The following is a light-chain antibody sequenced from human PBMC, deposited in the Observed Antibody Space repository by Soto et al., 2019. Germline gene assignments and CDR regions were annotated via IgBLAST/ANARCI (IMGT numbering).Light chain of an antibody. V-gene: IGKV4-1*01. CDR2: LAA. CDR3: QHYYGSPS. J-gene: IGKJ3*01. Sequence: DIVMTQSPDSLAVSLGERATINCKSSQSVLSSSDNKNYLAWYQQKPGQPPKLLIYLAATRASGVPDRFSGSGSGTDFTLTLGRLQSEDVTVYYCQHYYGSPSFSPGTKVDIK. CDR1: QSVLSSSDNKNY.